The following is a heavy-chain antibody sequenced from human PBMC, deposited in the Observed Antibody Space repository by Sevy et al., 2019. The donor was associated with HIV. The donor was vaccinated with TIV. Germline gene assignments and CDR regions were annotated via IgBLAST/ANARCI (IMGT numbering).Heavy chain of an antibody. Sequence: GGSLRLSCAASRFTFSSYAMHWVRQAPGKGLEWVAVISYDGSNKYYADSVKGRFTISRDNSKNTLYLQMNSLRAEDTAVYYCARDRSGSYPGPFDYWGQGTLVTVSS. D-gene: IGHD1-26*01. J-gene: IGHJ4*02. V-gene: IGHV3-30*04. CDR1: RFTFSSYA. CDR3: ARDRSGSYPGPFDY. CDR2: ISYDGSNK.